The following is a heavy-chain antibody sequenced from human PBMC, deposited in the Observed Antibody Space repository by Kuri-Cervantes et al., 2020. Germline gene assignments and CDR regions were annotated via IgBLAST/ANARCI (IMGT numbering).Heavy chain of an antibody. CDR3: ASLGDCYNCNRDY. V-gene: IGHV3-74*01. CDR1: GFTFSSYW. CDR2: INSDGSST. J-gene: IGHJ4*02. D-gene: IGHD2-21*02. Sequence: ETLSLTCAASGFTFSSYWMHWVRQAPGKGLVWVSRINSDGSSTSYADSVKGRFTISRDNAKNTLYLQMNSLRAEDTAVYYCASLGDCYNCNRDYWGQGTLVTVSS.